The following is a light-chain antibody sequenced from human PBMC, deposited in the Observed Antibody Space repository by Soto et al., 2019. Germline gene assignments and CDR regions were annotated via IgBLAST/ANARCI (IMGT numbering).Light chain of an antibody. CDR1: SSDVGGSNY. V-gene: IGLV2-14*01. Sequence: QSVLTQPASVSGSPGQSITISCTGTSSDVGGSNYVSWYQQHPGKAPKLMIYDVSNRPSGVSNRFSGSKSGNTASLTISGLQAEDEADYYCSSYTSSSATVVFGGGTKVTVL. J-gene: IGLJ3*02. CDR3: SSYTSSSATVV. CDR2: DVS.